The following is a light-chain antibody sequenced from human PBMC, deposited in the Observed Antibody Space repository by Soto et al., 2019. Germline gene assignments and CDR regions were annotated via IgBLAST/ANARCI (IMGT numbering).Light chain of an antibody. Sequence: IKMNQSPSTLSAYVGDRVTITCRASQSISRWLAWYQQKPGKAPQLLIDKASTLESGVPSRFSGSGSGTDFTLTINSLQPEDYAPYYCQQFHSFPITFGQGTRLANK. V-gene: IGKV1-5*03. CDR2: KAS. CDR1: QSISRW. CDR3: QQFHSFPIT. J-gene: IGKJ5*01.